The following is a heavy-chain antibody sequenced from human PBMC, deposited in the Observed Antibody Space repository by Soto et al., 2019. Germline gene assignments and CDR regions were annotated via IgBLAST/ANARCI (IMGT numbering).Heavy chain of an antibody. V-gene: IGHV1-69*13. J-gene: IGHJ6*02. CDR3: ARDLYSSSRAAYYYGMDV. CDR2: IIPIFGTA. CDR1: GGTISSYA. D-gene: IGHD6-6*01. Sequence: ASVKVSCRACGGTISSYAISMVRQAPGQGLEWMGGIIPIFGTANYAQKFQGRVTITADESTSTAYMELSSLRSEDTAVYYCARDLYSSSRAAYYYGMDVWGQGTTVTVSS.